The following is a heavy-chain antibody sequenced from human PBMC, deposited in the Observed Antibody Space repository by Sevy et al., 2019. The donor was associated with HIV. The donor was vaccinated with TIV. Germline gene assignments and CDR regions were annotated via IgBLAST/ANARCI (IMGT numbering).Heavy chain of an antibody. CDR1: GFTVSNNF. CDR3: ASSGPAGHV. D-gene: IGHD2-2*01. CDR2: IYIDGRT. V-gene: IGHV3-53*01. J-gene: IGHJ4*02. Sequence: GGSLRLPCAASGFTVSNNFVTWVRQAPGKGLEWVSFIYIDGRTYYADSVKGRFTISRDNSKNMVYLQLNSLRDEDTAVYFCASSGPAGHVWGQGTLVTVSS.